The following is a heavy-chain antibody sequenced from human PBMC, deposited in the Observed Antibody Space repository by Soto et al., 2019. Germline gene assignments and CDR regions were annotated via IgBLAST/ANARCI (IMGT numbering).Heavy chain of an antibody. CDR3: ARMTDGSGSYYPIYYYYGMDV. J-gene: IGHJ6*02. V-gene: IGHV3-48*02. D-gene: IGHD3-10*01. Sequence: PGGSLRLSCAASGFTFSSYSMNWVRQAPGKGLEWVSYISSSSSTIYYADSVKGRFTISRDNAKNSLYLQMNSLRDEDTAVYYCARMTDGSGSYYPIYYYYGMDVWGQGTTVTVSS. CDR2: ISSSSSTI. CDR1: GFTFSSYS.